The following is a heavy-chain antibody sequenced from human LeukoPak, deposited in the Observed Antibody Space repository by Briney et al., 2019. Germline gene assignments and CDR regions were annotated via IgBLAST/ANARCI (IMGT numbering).Heavy chain of an antibody. D-gene: IGHD6-19*01. J-gene: IGHJ4*02. V-gene: IGHV1-46*01. Sequence: ASVKVSCKASGGSFTNYAITWVRQAPGQGLEWMGIINPSGGSTSYAQKFQGRVTMTRDMSTSTVYMELSSLRSEDTAVYYCARRYSSGCFDYWGQGTLVTVSS. CDR1: GGSFTNYA. CDR3: ARRYSSGCFDY. CDR2: INPSGGST.